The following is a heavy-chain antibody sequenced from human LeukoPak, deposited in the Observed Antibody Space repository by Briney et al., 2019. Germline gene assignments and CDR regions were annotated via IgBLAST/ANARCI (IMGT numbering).Heavy chain of an antibody. V-gene: IGHV1-8*01. J-gene: IGHJ6*03. CDR3: ARPPRYDFWSGYYGVNYYYYYYMDV. D-gene: IGHD3-3*01. Sequence: GAPVKVSCKASGYTFTSYDINWVRRATGQGLEWMGWMNPNSGNTGYAQKFQGRVTMTRNTSISTAYMELSSLRSEDTAVYYCARPPRYDFWSGYYGVNYYYYYYMDVWGKGTTVTVSS. CDR2: MNPNSGNT. CDR1: GYTFTSYD.